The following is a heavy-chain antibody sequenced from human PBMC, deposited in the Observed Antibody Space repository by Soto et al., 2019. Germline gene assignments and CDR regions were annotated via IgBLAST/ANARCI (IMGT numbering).Heavy chain of an antibody. D-gene: IGHD1-26*01. V-gene: IGHV3-30*18. CDR1: GFTFSSYG. J-gene: IGHJ4*02. CDR2: ISYDGSNK. Sequence: QVQLVESGGGVVQPGRSLRLSCAASGFTFSSYGMHWVRQAPGKGLEWVAVISYDGSNKYYADSVKGRFTISRDNSKNSVDLAMNSLRAVGMGVYYCAKDRGWELRSPRGFDYWGQGTVVTVSS. CDR3: AKDRGWELRSPRGFDY.